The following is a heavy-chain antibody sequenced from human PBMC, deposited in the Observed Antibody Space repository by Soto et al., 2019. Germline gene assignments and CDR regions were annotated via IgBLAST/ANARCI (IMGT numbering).Heavy chain of an antibody. CDR2: ISQSGST. J-gene: IGHJ3*02. Sequence: VHLQQWGAGLLKPSETLSLTCAVYGASLSGYDWSWVRQPPGKGLQWIGEISQSGSTNYDPSRQSRVTISMDTSINQCSLRLRSVTVADTATYYCARDPNANAFDIWGRGTMVTVSS. CDR1: GASLSGYD. V-gene: IGHV4-34*02. CDR3: ARDPNANAFDI.